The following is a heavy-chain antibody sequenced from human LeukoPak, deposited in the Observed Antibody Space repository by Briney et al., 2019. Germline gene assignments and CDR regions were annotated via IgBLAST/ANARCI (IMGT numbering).Heavy chain of an antibody. V-gene: IGHV3-15*01. CDR1: GFTFSNAW. J-gene: IGHJ4*02. D-gene: IGHD6-13*01. Sequence: GGSLRLSCAASGFTFSNAWMSRVRQAPGKGLEWVGRIKSKTDGGTTDYAAPVKGRFTISGDDSKNTLYLQMNSLKTEDTAVYYCTTPAGIAAAGLFDYWGQGTLVTVSS. CDR3: TTPAGIAAAGLFDY. CDR2: IKSKTDGGTT.